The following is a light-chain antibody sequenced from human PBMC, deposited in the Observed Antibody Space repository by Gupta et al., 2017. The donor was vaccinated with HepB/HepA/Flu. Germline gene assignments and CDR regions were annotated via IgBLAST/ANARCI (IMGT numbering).Light chain of an antibody. CDR1: EMGDKY. CDR2: QDI. CDR3: QAWDSSTGV. V-gene: IGLV3-1*01. J-gene: IGLJ2*01. Sequence: SYDLTHPPSLSVSPGQTARITAPGEEMGDKYGCWYQQKPAPSPVLVIYQDIKPALGVPEPFSGSDSGTTATLTSRRTQAMDEDYYYCQAWDSSTGVFGGGTKLTVL.